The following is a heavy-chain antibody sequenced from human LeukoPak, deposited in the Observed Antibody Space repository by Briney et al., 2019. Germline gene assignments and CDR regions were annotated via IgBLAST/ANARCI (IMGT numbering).Heavy chain of an antibody. CDR1: GYSFTSYS. V-gene: IGHV1-18*01. D-gene: IGHD4-23*01. CDR3: ARESTVVTASYVDH. J-gene: IGHJ4*02. CDR2: ISPYNGNT. Sequence: GASVKVSCKSAGYSFTSYSISWVRQAPGQGLEWMGWISPYNGNTNYAQKLQGRVTMTTETSTSTAYMELRSLRSDDTAVYYCARESTVVTASYVDHWGQGTLVTVPS.